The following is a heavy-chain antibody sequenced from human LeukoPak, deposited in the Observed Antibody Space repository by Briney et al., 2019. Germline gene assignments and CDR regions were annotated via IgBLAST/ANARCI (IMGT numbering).Heavy chain of an antibody. CDR3: ARGADLPYYMDV. Sequence: SVKVSCKASGGTFSSYAISWVRQAPGQGLEWMGGIIPIFDTANYAQKFQGRVTITADESTSTAYMELSSLRSEDTAVYYCARGADLPYYMDVWGKGTTVTVSS. CDR2: IIPIFDTA. V-gene: IGHV1-69*01. CDR1: GGTFSSYA. J-gene: IGHJ6*03.